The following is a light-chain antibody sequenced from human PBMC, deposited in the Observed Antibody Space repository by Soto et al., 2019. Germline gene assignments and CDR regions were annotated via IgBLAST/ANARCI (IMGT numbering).Light chain of an antibody. V-gene: IGLV2-14*01. CDR1: SSDVGAYNY. J-gene: IGLJ3*02. CDR3: SSYTTATTRV. CDR2: DVS. Sequence: QSALTQPASVSGSPGQSITISCTGTSSDVGAYNYVSWYQQHPGKAPKLMIFDVSNRPSGVSNRFSGSKSGNTASLTISGLQAEDEADDYCSSYTTATTRVFGGGTKLTVL.